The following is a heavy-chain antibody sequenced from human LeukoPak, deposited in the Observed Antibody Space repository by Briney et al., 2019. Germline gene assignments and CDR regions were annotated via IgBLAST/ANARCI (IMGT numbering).Heavy chain of an antibody. CDR3: ASARFDSSGYYSHLGDDYYYGMDV. J-gene: IGHJ6*02. D-gene: IGHD3-22*01. CDR2: ISYDGSNK. Sequence: GGSLRLSCAASGFTFSSYAMHWVRQAPGKGLEWVAVISYDGSNKYYADSVKGRFTISRDNSKNTLYLQMNSLRAEDTAVYYCASARFDSSGYYSHLGDDYYYGMDVWGQGTTVTVSS. V-gene: IGHV3-30-3*01. CDR1: GFTFSSYA.